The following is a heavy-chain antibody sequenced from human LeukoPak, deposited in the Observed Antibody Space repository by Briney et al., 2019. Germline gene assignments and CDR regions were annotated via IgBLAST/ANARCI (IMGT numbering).Heavy chain of an antibody. J-gene: IGHJ4*02. CDR2: IYHSGST. Sequence: SETLSLTCAVSGGSISSSNWWSWIRQPPGKGLEWIGEIYHSGSTNYNPSLKSRVTISLDTSKNQFSLKLSSVTAADTAVYYCARDKSGNSGWYSYFDYWGQGTLVTVSS. CDR3: ARDKSGNSGWYSYFDY. V-gene: IGHV4-4*02. D-gene: IGHD6-19*01. CDR1: GGSISSSNW.